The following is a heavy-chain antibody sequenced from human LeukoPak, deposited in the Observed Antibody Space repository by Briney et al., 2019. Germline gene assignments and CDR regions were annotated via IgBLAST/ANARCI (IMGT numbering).Heavy chain of an antibody. CDR2: INHSGST. D-gene: IGHD3-22*01. CDR3: ARGVYDSSGYYYRYYYYYMDV. Sequence: SETLSLTCAVYGGSFSGYYWSWLRQPPGKGLEWIGEINHSGSTNYNPSLKSRVTISVDTSKNQFSLKLSSVTAADTAVYYCARGVYDSSGYYYRYYYYYMDVWGKGTTVTVSS. CDR1: GGSFSGYY. J-gene: IGHJ6*03. V-gene: IGHV4-34*01.